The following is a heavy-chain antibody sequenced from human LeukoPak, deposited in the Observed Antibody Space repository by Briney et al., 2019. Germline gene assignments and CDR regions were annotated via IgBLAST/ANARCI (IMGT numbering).Heavy chain of an antibody. CDR3: AKAPCGSCYSADY. CDR2: IRYDGSNK. D-gene: IGHD2-15*01. CDR1: GFTFSSYA. V-gene: IGHV3-30*02. J-gene: IGHJ4*02. Sequence: PGGSLRLSGAAPGFTFSSYAMHWVRQAPGKVLEWVAFIRYDGSNKYYADSVKGRFTISRDNSKNTLYLQMNNLRAEDTAVYYCAKAPCGSCYSADYWGQGTLVTVSS.